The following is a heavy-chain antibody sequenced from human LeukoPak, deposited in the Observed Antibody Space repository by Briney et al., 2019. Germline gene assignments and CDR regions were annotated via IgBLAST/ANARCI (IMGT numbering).Heavy chain of an antibody. CDR2: IYTSGST. J-gene: IGHJ4*02. V-gene: IGHV4-61*02. Sequence: SETLSLTCTVSGGSVNSGRYYWSWIRQPAGKGLEWIGRIYTSGSTNYNPSLKSRVTISVDTSKNQFSLKLSSVTAADTAVYYCARGETMVRGVPDYWGQGTLVTVSS. CDR3: ARGETMVRGVPDY. D-gene: IGHD3-10*01. CDR1: GGSVNSGRYY.